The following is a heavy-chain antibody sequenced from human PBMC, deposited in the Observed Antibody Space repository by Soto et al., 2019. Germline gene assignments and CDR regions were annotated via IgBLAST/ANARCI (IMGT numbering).Heavy chain of an antibody. J-gene: IGHJ5*02. V-gene: IGHV4-4*07. D-gene: IGHD3-10*01. Sequence: QVQLQESGPGLVKPSETLSLTCTVSGGSISRYYWSWIRQPAGKGLEWIGRIYTSGSTNYNPSLKSRVIMSVDTSKNQFSLKLSSVTAADTAVYYCAREHNYGSVEFDPWGQGTLVTVSS. CDR3: AREHNYGSVEFDP. CDR2: IYTSGST. CDR1: GGSISRYY.